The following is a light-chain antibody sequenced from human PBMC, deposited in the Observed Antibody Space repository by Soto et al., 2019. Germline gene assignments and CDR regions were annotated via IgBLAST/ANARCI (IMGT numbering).Light chain of an antibody. J-gene: IGKJ2*01. Sequence: DIQMTQSPSSLSASVGERVTITCRASQSISSYLNWYQQKPGKAPKLLIYAASSLQSVVPSRFSGSGSATDFTLTISTLQPEDFATYYCQQSYSTPPTFGQGAKLEIK. CDR2: AAS. CDR3: QQSYSTPPT. CDR1: QSISSY. V-gene: IGKV1-39*01.